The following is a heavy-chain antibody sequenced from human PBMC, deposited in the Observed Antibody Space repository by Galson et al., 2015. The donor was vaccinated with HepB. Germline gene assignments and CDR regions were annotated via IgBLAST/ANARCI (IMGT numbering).Heavy chain of an antibody. CDR3: ASVRWGQLDY. CDR2: ICTSGSTI. CDR1: AFTVSDYY. Sequence: SLRLSCAAYAFTVSDYYMGWIRQAPGKGLEWVSYICTSGSTIYNADSVKGRFTISRDNAKNSLYLQMYSLSAEDTAVYYCASVRWGQLDYWGQGTLVTVSS. D-gene: IGHD3-16*01. J-gene: IGHJ4*02. V-gene: IGHV3-11*01.